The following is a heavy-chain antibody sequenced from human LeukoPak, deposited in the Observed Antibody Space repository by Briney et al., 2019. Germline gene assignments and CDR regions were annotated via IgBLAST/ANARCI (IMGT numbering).Heavy chain of an antibody. V-gene: IGHV1-8*03. Sequence: EASVKVSCKASGYTFTSYDINWVRQATGQGLEWMGWMNPNSGNTGYAQKFQGRVTITRNTSISTAYMELSSLRSEDTAVYYCAREVIGLYSNYDYYYYYMDVWGKGTTVTVSS. J-gene: IGHJ6*03. CDR1: GYTFTSYD. CDR2: MNPNSGNT. D-gene: IGHD4-11*01. CDR3: AREVIGLYSNYDYYYYYMDV.